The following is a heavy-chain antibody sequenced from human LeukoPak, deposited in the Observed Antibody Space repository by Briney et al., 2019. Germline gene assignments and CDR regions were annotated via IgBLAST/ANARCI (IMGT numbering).Heavy chain of an antibody. V-gene: IGHV3-23*01. CDR1: GFTFSSYT. Sequence: GGSLRLSCAASGFTFSSYTMSWVRQAPGKGLEWASLINSGDNTYYADSVKGRFTISRDNSINTLYLQMNSLRAEDTAVYYCANEGKRSYYSYWGQGTLVTVSS. J-gene: IGHJ4*02. CDR3: ANEGKRSYYSY. D-gene: IGHD1-26*01. CDR2: INSGDNT.